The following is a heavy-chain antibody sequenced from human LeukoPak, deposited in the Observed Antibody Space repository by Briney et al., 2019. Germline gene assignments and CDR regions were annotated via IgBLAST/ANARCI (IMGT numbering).Heavy chain of an antibody. CDR3: ARGGVVAATRPIDY. J-gene: IGHJ4*02. CDR1: GFTFSSYS. D-gene: IGHD2-15*01. V-gene: IGHV3-21*01. CDR2: ISSSSSYI. Sequence: GGSLRLSCAASGFTFSSYSMNWVRQAPGKGLEWVSSISSSSSYIYYADSVKGRFTISRDNAQNSLYLQMNSLRAEDTAMYYCARGGVVAATRPIDYWGQGTLVTVSS.